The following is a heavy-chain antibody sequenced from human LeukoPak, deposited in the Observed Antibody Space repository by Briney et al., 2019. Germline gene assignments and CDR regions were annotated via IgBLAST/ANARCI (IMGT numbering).Heavy chain of an antibody. CDR3: ARDRPSRRPGMVGEY. Sequence: GGSLRLSCAASGFTFSSYSMNWVRQAPGKGLEWVSYISSSGSTIYYADSVKGRFTISRDNAKNSLYLQMNSLRAEDTAIYYCARDRPSRRPGMVGEYWGQGTLVTVSS. CDR2: ISSSGSTI. CDR1: GFTFSSYS. V-gene: IGHV3-48*04. J-gene: IGHJ4*02. D-gene: IGHD5-18*01.